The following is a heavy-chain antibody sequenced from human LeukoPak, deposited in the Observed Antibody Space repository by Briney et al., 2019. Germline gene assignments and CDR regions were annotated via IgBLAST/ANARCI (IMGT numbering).Heavy chain of an antibody. CDR3: ARDLGKWNYGYHYGMDV. CDR1: GDSVSSNSAA. Sequence: SQTLSLTCAISGDSVSSNSAAWNWIRQSPSRGLEWLGRTYYRSKWYNDYAVSVKSRITINPDTSKNQFSLQLNSVTPEDTAVYYCARDLGKWNYGYHYGMDVWGQGTTVTVSS. J-gene: IGHJ6*02. V-gene: IGHV6-1*01. D-gene: IGHD1-7*01. CDR2: TYYRSKWYN.